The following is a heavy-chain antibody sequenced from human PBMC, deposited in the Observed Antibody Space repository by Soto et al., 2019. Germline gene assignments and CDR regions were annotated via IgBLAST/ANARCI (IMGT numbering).Heavy chain of an antibody. CDR3: AGDHKGGYYYYGMDV. CDR2: ISSSGSTI. V-gene: IGHV3-48*04. J-gene: IGHJ6*02. Sequence: GGSLRLSCAASGFTFSSYWMHWVRQAPGKGLEWVSYISSSGSTIYYADSVKGRFTISRDNAKNSLYLQMNSLRAEDTAVYYCAGDHKGGYYYYGMDVWGQGTTVTVSS. CDR1: GFTFSSYW.